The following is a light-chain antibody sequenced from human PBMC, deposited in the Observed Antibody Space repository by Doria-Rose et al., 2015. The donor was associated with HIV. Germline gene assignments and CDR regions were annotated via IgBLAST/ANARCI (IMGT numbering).Light chain of an antibody. J-gene: IGKJ5*01. V-gene: IGKV3-15*01. CDR2: VAS. Sequence: MTQSPETLSVSPGESATLSCRASQSVSTDLAWYQHKPGQAPRLLIWVASTRATGIPARFSGSGSGTEFTLTISSLQSEDFAIYFCHQYNNWPTFGQGTRLDIK. CDR3: HQYNNWPT. CDR1: QSVSTD.